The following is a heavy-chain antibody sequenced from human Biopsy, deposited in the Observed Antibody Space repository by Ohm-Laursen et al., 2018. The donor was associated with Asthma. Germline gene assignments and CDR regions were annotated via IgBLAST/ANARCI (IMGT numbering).Heavy chain of an antibody. Sequence: VKISCKSLGGTFNTYVIGWVRQTPGQGLEWMGGINSVFGTTTYPQKFQDRVTITADDSTSTVYMELSSLRSEDTAVYYCARKAGSCISRTCYSLDFWGQGTLVTVSS. CDR2: INSVFGTT. J-gene: IGHJ4*02. CDR1: GGTFNTYV. CDR3: ARKAGSCISRTCYSLDF. D-gene: IGHD2-2*01. V-gene: IGHV1-69*13.